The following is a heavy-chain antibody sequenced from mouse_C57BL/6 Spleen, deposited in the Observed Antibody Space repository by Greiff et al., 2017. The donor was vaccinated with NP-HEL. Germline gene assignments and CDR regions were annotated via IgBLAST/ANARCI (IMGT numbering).Heavy chain of an antibody. D-gene: IGHD2-5*01. V-gene: IGHV1-80*01. Sequence: VQLQQSGAELVKPGASVKISCKASGYAFSSYWMNWVKQRPGKGLEWIGQIYPGDGDTNYNGKFKGKATLTADKASRTAYMQLSILTSEDSAVYFGARKDSNYVFAYWGQGTLVTVSA. J-gene: IGHJ3*01. CDR2: IYPGDGDT. CDR1: GYAFSSYW. CDR3: ARKDSNYVFAY.